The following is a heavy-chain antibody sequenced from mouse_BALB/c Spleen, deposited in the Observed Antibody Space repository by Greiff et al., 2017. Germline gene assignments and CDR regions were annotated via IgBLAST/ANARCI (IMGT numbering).Heavy chain of an antibody. CDR3: ARKGDYRYDEAFAY. CDR2: IWSGGST. Sequence: QVQLKESGPGLVQPSQSLSITCTVSGFSLTSYGVHWVRQSPGKSLEWLGVIWSGGSTDYNAAFISRLSISKDNSKSQVFFKMNSLQADDTAIYYCARKGDYRYDEAFAYWGQGTLVTVSA. D-gene: IGHD2-14*01. CDR1: GFSLTSYG. V-gene: IGHV2-4-1*01. J-gene: IGHJ3*01.